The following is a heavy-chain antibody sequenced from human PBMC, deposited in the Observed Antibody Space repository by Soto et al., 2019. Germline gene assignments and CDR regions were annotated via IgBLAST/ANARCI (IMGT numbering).Heavy chain of an antibody. Sequence: GGSLRLSCAASGFTFSVFAMSWVRQAPGKGLEWVSTISEGGGTPFYADSVKGRFTISRDNSQNTLHLQMTTLRAEDTAVYFCAKRNRYYLESWGQGSLVTVSS. CDR1: GFTFSVFA. V-gene: IGHV3-23*01. CDR2: ISEGGGTP. J-gene: IGHJ4*02. CDR3: AKRNRYYLES.